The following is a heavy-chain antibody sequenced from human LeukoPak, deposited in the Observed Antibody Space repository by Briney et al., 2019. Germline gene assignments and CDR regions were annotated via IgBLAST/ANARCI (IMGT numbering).Heavy chain of an antibody. J-gene: IGHJ5*02. CDR2: INHSGST. CDR1: GGSFSGYY. V-gene: IGHV4-34*01. Sequence: SETLSLSCAVYGGSFSGYYWSWIRQPPGKGLEWIGEINHSGSTNYNPSLKSRVTISVDTSKNQFSLKLSSVTAADTAVYYCARGGGNKQWVTSFAPWGQGTLVTVSS. D-gene: IGHD6-19*01. CDR3: ARGGGNKQWVTSFAP.